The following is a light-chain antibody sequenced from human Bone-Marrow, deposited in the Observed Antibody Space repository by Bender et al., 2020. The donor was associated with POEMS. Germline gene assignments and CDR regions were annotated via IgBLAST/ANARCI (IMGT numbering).Light chain of an antibody. Sequence: SYEATQPPSVSVSPGQTASITCSGDDLGDKYVAWYQQKPGQSPVLVIYQDTKRPSGIPERFSGSNSGNTATLTISGTQAMDEADYYCQAWDTYSVIFGGGTKLTVL. CDR1: DLGDKY. V-gene: IGLV3-1*01. J-gene: IGLJ2*01. CDR2: QDT. CDR3: QAWDTYSVI.